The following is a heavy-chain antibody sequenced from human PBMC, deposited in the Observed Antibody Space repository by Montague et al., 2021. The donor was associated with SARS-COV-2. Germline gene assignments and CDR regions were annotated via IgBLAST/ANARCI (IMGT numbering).Heavy chain of an antibody. V-gene: IGHV3-9*01. Sequence: SLRLSFAASGFTFDDYAMHWVRQAPGKGLEWVSGISWNSGSIGYADSVKGRFTTSRDNAKNSLYLQMNSLRAEDTALYYCAKEVRIGYGDHQNGFDYWGQGTLVTVSS. CDR1: GFTFDDYA. CDR2: ISWNSGSI. J-gene: IGHJ4*02. CDR3: AKEVRIGYGDHQNGFDY. D-gene: IGHD4-17*01.